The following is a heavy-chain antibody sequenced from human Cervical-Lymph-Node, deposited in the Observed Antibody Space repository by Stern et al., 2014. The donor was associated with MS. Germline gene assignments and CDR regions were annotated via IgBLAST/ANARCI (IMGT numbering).Heavy chain of an antibody. CDR3: ARIGEGIAALNWYFDL. V-gene: IGHV4-59*01. J-gene: IGHJ2*01. Sequence: QVQLQESGPGLVKPSETLSLTCTVSGGSISSDYWSWIRQSPGKGLEWIGYIYSNGKTNYNPHFYSPGTISVDTSKTQFSLKLTSVTAADTAVYYCARIGEGIAALNWYFDLWGRGTLVTVSS. D-gene: IGHD6-13*01. CDR2: IYSNGKT. CDR1: GGSISSDY.